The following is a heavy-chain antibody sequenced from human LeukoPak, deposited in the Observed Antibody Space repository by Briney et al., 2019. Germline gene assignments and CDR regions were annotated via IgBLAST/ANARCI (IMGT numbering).Heavy chain of an antibody. J-gene: IGHJ6*03. Sequence: ASVKVSCKASGVTFSSYAISWVRQATGQRLEWMGWMNPNSGNTGYAQKFQGRVTMTRNTSISTAYMELSSLRSEDTAVYYCARDYGDYYYYYMDVWGKGTTVTVSS. CDR2: MNPNSGNT. CDR3: ARDYGDYYYYYMDV. V-gene: IGHV1-8*02. D-gene: IGHD4-17*01. CDR1: GVTFSSYA.